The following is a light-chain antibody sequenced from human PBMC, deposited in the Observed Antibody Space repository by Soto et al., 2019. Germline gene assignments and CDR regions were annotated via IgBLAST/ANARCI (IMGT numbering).Light chain of an antibody. CDR1: QSITNNY. J-gene: IGKJ1*01. Sequence: EIVLTQSPGTLSLSPGERATLSCRASQSITNNYLAWYQHKPGQAPRLLIYDAFNTATGIPGRFSGSGSGTDFTLAISRLEPEDFAVYYCQQYGSSRKTFGHGTKVDI. CDR2: DAF. V-gene: IGKV3-20*01. CDR3: QQYGSSRKT.